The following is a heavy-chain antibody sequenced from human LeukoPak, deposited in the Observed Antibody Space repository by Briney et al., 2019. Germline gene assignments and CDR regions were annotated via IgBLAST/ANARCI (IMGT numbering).Heavy chain of an antibody. V-gene: IGHV4-39*07. CDR3: ARRRPVCSGGSCDPPDAFDI. D-gene: IGHD2-15*01. CDR2: IYYSGST. Sequence: SETLSLTCTVSGGSISSSSYYWGWIRPPPGKGLEWIGSIYYSGSTYYNPSLKSRVTISVDTSKDQFSLKLSSVTAADTAVYYCARRRPVCSGGSCDPPDAFDIWGQGTMVTVSS. CDR1: GGSISSSSYY. J-gene: IGHJ3*02.